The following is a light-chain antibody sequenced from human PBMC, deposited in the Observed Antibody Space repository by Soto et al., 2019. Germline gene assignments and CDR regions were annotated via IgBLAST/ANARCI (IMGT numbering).Light chain of an antibody. CDR3: QQYKSYSPET. Sequence: DIQMTQFPSTLFASVGDRVTITCRASQSISRWLAWYQQKPGKAPKLLIYDASNLEKGVPSRFSGRGSGTEFTLTISSLQPDDFATYFCQQYKSYSPETFGQGTKVEI. J-gene: IGKJ1*01. V-gene: IGKV1-5*01. CDR2: DAS. CDR1: QSISRW.